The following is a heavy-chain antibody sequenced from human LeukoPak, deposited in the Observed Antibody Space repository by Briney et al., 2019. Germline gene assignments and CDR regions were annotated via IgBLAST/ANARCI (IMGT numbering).Heavy chain of an antibody. CDR1: GFTFSSYE. J-gene: IGHJ4*02. D-gene: IGHD6-19*01. CDR3: ARDEGKFIAVAGNFDY. CDR2: ISSSGSTI. Sequence: GGSLRLSCAASGFTFSSYEMNWVRQAPGKGLEWVSYISSSGSTIYYADSVKGRITISRDNAKNSLYLQMNSLRAEDTAVYYCARDEGKFIAVAGNFDYWGQGTLVTVSS. V-gene: IGHV3-48*03.